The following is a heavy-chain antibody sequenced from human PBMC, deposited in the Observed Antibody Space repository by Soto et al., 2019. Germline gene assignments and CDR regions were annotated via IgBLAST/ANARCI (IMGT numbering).Heavy chain of an antibody. Sequence: SETLSLTCVVSSYVIESGHYWGWVRQPPGKGLEWVGSIYDSGTTYYNPSLRSRVTISADTSKNQFSLSLTSVTAADTAVYYCARSPQYYTPGSSPFDYWGPSTMVTVSS. J-gene: IGHJ4*01. D-gene: IGHD3-3*01. CDR1: SYVIESGHY. V-gene: IGHV4-38-2*01. CDR3: ARSPQYYTPGSSPFDY. CDR2: IYDSGTT.